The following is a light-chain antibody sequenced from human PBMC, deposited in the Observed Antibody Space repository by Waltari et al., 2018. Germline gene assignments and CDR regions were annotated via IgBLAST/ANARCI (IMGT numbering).Light chain of an antibody. CDR1: QSVDNNY. CDR2: GGS. J-gene: IGKJ4*01. V-gene: IGKV3-20*01. Sequence: NVLTQSPGTLSLSPGERATLPCRASQSVDNNYLAWFQQQPGQAPRLLIYGGSTRATGIPDRFSGSGSGTDFTLTISRLEPEDSAVYFCHLYGSARTFGGGTKVEIK. CDR3: HLYGSART.